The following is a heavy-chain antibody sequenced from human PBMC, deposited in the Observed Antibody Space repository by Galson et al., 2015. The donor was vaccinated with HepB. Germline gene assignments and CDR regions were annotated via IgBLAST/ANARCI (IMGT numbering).Heavy chain of an antibody. D-gene: IGHD1-14*01. V-gene: IGHV3-48*02. J-gene: IGHJ6*02. CDR1: GFTFSNYN. CDR2: ITSSSTII. Sequence: SCAASGFTFSNYNMNWARQAPGKGLEWVSYITSSSTIIYYADSVKGRFTISRDNGKNSLYLQMNSLRDEDTAVYYCAREAVTTYGLDVWGQGTTVTVSS. CDR3: AREAVTTYGLDV.